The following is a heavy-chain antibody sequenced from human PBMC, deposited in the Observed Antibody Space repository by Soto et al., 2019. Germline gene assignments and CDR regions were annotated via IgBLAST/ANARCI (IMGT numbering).Heavy chain of an antibody. CDR2: IYRTGNT. CDR1: GDSMTSGDYS. J-gene: IGHJ4*02. Sequence: SETLSLTCTVSGDSMTSGDYSWSWIRQPPGKGLEWLGYIYRTGNTHYSPSLKSRVSISQDRSKNQFSLELTSVTAADTAVYYCARGDYQYSIDYWGQGTLVTVSS. CDR3: ARGDYQYSIDY. D-gene: IGHD2-2*01. V-gene: IGHV4-30-2*01.